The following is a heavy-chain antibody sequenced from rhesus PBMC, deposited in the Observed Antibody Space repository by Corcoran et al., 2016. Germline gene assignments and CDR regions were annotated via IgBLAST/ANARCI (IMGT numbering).Heavy chain of an antibody. Sequence: QLQLQESGPGLVKPSETLSLTCAVSGGSISSNYWSWIRQPPGKGLEWTGRISGSGGSTDYNPSLKSRVTISTDTSKNQFALKLSSVTAADTAVYYCARDLTIVVVFEGFDYWGQGVLVTVSS. CDR1: GGSISSNY. J-gene: IGHJ4*01. CDR2: ISGSGGST. D-gene: IGHD3-16*01. CDR3: ARDLTIVVVFEGFDY. V-gene: IGHV4-173*01.